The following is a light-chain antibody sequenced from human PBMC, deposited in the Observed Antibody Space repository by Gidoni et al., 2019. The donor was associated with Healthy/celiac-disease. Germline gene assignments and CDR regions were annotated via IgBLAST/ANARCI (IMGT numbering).Light chain of an antibody. V-gene: IGLV2-11*01. CDR1: SSDVGGYNY. J-gene: IGLJ2*01. Sequence: QSAVTPTRPVSGSPGQSVTIPCTGTSSDVGGYNYVSWYHQHPGKAPKLMIYDVSKRPSGVPERFSGSKSSNTASLTSSRLQTEDEADYYCWSYAGSYTVFGGGTKLTVL. CDR2: DVS. CDR3: WSYAGSYTV.